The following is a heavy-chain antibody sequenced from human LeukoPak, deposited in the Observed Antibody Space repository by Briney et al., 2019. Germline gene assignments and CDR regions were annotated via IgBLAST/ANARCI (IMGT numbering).Heavy chain of an antibody. D-gene: IGHD3-10*01. V-gene: IGHV4-4*07. CDR2: INTSGNT. CDR1: GDSISNYY. Sequence: PSETLSLTCTVSGDSISNYYWTWIRQSAGKGLQWIGRINTSGNTNYNPYLKSRVTMSLDTSKNQFSLNLSSVTAADTAVYHCARERLGFRVDVWGKGTTVTVSS. CDR3: ARERLGFRVDV. J-gene: IGHJ6*04.